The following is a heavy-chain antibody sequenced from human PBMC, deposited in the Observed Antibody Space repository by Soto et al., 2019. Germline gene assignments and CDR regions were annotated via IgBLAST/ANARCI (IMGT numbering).Heavy chain of an antibody. Sequence: SVKVSCKASGGTFSMYAISCVLQSPGQGLEWMGGIIPIFGTANYAQKFQGRVTITADKSTSTAYMELSSLRSEDTAVYYCARGPTGYYGSGSYSVYGMDVWGQGTTVTV. CDR3: ARGPTGYYGSGSYSVYGMDV. CDR2: IIPIFGTA. CDR1: GGTFSMYA. V-gene: IGHV1-69*06. D-gene: IGHD3-10*01. J-gene: IGHJ6*02.